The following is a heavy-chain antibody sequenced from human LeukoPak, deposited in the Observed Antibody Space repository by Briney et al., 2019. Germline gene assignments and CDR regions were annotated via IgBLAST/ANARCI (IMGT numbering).Heavy chain of an antibody. CDR2: ISYDGSNK. V-gene: IGHV3-30*18. CDR1: GFTFSSYG. Sequence: PGGSLRLSCAASGFTFSSYGMHWVRQAPGKGLEWVAVISYDGSNKYYADSVKGRFTISRDNSKNTLYLQMNSLRAEDTAVYYCAKERYFGSADYYGMDVWGQGTTVTVS. CDR3: AKERYFGSADYYGMDV. D-gene: IGHD3-9*01. J-gene: IGHJ6*02.